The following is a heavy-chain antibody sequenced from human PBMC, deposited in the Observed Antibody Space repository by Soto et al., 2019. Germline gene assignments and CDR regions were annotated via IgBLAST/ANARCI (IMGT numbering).Heavy chain of an antibody. D-gene: IGHD1-1*01. CDR2: TTVSGGET. CDR1: GFTFNNYG. Sequence: EVQLLESGGGLVQPGGSLRLSCVASGFTFNNYGMTWVLQAPGQGLEWVSGTTVSGGETYYADSVKGRFTISRDNSKSTLLLQMNSLRAADTAVYYWGKGETGYVGDHWGQGTLVTVSS. V-gene: IGHV3-23*01. J-gene: IGHJ4*02. CDR3: GKGETGYVGDH.